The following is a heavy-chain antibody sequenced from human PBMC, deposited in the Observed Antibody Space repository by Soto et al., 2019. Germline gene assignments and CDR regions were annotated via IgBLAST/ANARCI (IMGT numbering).Heavy chain of an antibody. CDR3: ERGTKQLVPANFDY. Sequence: QVQLVQSGAELKKHGSAVKVSCKASGGTFSSYTISWVRQAPGQGLEWMGRIIPILHIANYAQKFQGRVTITADKSTSTAYMDLSSLRSEDTAVYYCERGTKQLVPANFDYWGQGTLVTVSS. CDR2: IIPILHIA. J-gene: IGHJ4*02. CDR1: GGTFSSYT. D-gene: IGHD6-13*01. V-gene: IGHV1-69*02.